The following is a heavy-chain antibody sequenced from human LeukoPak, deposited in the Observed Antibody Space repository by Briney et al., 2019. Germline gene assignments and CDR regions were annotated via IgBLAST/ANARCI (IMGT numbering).Heavy chain of an antibody. CDR1: GFTFSSYW. CDR3: AKDRSSWLGIDAFDI. J-gene: IGHJ3*02. CDR2: IWYDGSNK. Sequence: GGXXXXSCAAXGFTFSSYWMHWVRQAPGKGLEWGAVIWYDGSNKYYADSVKGGFTISRDNSKNTLYLQMNSLRAEDTAVYYCAKDRSSWLGIDAFDIWGQGTMVTVSS. V-gene: IGHV3-33*06. D-gene: IGHD6-13*01.